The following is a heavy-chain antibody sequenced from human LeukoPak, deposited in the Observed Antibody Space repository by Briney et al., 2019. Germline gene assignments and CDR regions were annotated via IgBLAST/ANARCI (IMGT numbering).Heavy chain of an antibody. V-gene: IGHV3-7*01. CDR1: GFTFSSYW. CDR2: IKQDGSEK. Sequence: GGSLRLSCAASGFTFSSYWMSWVRQAPGKGLEWVANIKQDGSEKYYVDSVKGRFTISRDNAKNSLYLQMNSLRAEDTAVYYCARDLYCSGGSCYLDYYYYMDVWGKGTTVTVSS. D-gene: IGHD2-15*01. J-gene: IGHJ6*03. CDR3: ARDLYCSGGSCYLDYYYYMDV.